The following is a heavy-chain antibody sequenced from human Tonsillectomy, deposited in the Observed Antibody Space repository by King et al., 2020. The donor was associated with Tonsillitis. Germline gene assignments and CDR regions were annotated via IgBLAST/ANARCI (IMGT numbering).Heavy chain of an antibody. D-gene: IGHD1-26*01. CDR3: ARYVSGSFDY. Sequence: QLQESGPGVVKPSETLSLTCTVSGDSISSGDHYWAWIRQPPGKGLEWIAYMYSSGTFFYNPSLKSRITISGGTPENRFSLKLSSVTAADTAVYFCARYVSGSFDYWGQGALVTVSS. CDR2: MYSSGTF. J-gene: IGHJ4*02. CDR1: GDSISSGDHY. V-gene: IGHV4-39*01.